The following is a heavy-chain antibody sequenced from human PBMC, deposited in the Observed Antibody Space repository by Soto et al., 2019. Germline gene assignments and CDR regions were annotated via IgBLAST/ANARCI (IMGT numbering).Heavy chain of an antibody. CDR2: IILIFGTA. CDR1: GGTFSSYA. D-gene: IGHD3-22*01. V-gene: IGHV1-69*01. CDR3: ARDNYYDSSGYYRAGWFDP. J-gene: IGHJ5*02. Sequence: QVQLVQSGAEAKKPGSSVKVSCKASGGTFSSYAISWVRQAPGQGLEWMGGIILIFGTANYAQKFQGRVTITADESTSTAYMELSSLRSEDTAVYYCARDNYYDSSGYYRAGWFDPWGQGTLVTVSS.